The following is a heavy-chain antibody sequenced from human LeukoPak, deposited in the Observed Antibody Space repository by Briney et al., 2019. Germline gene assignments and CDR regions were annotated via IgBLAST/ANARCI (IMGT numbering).Heavy chain of an antibody. J-gene: IGHJ6*03. V-gene: IGHV4-59*01. CDR1: GGSISNYY. CDR3: ARVEEGYGSGRRENYYYYYMDV. Sequence: KSSETLSLTCSVSGGSISNYYWSWIRQPPGKGLEWIGYIHYSGSTNYNRSLKSRVTISVDTSKNQFSLKLSSVTAADTAVYYCARVEEGYGSGRRENYYYYYMDVWGKGTTVTVSS. CDR2: IHYSGST. D-gene: IGHD3-10*01.